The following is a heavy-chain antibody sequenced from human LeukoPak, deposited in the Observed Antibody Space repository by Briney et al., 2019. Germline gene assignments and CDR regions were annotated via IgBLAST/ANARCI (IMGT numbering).Heavy chain of an antibody. CDR3: AKVQESSGYYSPIDY. CDR2: LRYDGNNK. D-gene: IGHD3-22*01. V-gene: IGHV3-30*02. Sequence: GGSLRLSCAASGFTLSNYGMHWVRQAPDRGLEWVAFLRYDGNNKYYADSVKGRFTISRDNSKNTLYLQMNSLRAEDTAVYYCAKVQESSGYYSPIDYWGQGTLVTVSS. CDR1: GFTLSNYG. J-gene: IGHJ4*02.